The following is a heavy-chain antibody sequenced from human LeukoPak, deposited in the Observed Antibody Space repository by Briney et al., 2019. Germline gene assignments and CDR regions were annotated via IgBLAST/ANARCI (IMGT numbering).Heavy chain of an antibody. CDR1: GGSISSYY. Sequence: PSETLSLTCTVSGGSISSYYWSWIRQPPGKGLEWIGYIYYTGSTNYNPSLKSRVTISVDTSKNQFSLKLSSVTAADTAVYYCARVTGYSYGSGYYYYMDVWGKGTTVTVSS. V-gene: IGHV4-59*08. CDR2: IYYTGST. D-gene: IGHD5-18*01. CDR3: ARVTGYSYGSGYYYYMDV. J-gene: IGHJ6*03.